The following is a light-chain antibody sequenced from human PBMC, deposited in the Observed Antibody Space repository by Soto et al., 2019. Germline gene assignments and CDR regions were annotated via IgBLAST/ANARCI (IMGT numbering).Light chain of an antibody. V-gene: IGLV1-40*01. CDR3: QSYDSSLSGYV. J-gene: IGLJ1*01. CDR1: SSNIGAGYD. Sequence: QTVVTQPPSVSGAPGQRVTISCTGSSSNIGAGYDVHWYQPLPGTAPKLLIYGNSNRPSGVPDRFSGSKSGTSASLAITGLQAEDEADYYCQSYDSSLSGYVFGTGTKLTGL. CDR2: GNS.